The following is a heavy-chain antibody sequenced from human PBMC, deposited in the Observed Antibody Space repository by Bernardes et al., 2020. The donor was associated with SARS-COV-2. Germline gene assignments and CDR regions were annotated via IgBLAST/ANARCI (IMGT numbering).Heavy chain of an antibody. D-gene: IGHD6-13*01. Sequence: GGSLRLSCAASGFTFNSYWMSWVRQAPGKGLEWVANIKPDGSEKYYVDSVKGRFTVSRDNAKNSLSLQMNSLRGEDTAVYYCATSAAGLDYWGQGTLVTVSS. J-gene: IGHJ4*02. CDR3: ATSAAGLDY. V-gene: IGHV3-7*01. CDR2: IKPDGSEK. CDR1: GFTFNSYW.